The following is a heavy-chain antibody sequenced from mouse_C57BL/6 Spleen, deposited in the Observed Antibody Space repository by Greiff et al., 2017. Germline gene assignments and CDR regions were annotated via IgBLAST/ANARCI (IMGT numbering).Heavy chain of an antibody. CDR3: ARGDYYGSSPCFGY. CDR2: IDPEDGDT. D-gene: IGHD1-1*01. J-gene: IGHJ2*01. V-gene: IGHV14-2*01. CDR1: GFNIKDYY. Sequence: VQLQQSGAELVKPGASVKLSCTASGFNIKDYYMHWVKQRTEQGLEWIGRIDPEDGDTKYAPNFQGKDTITGDTSSNTAYLQLSSLTSEDTAVYYCARGDYYGSSPCFGYWGQGTTLTVSS.